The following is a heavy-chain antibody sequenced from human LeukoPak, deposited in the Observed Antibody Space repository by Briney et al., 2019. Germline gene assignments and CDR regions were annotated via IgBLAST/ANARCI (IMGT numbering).Heavy chain of an antibody. Sequence: ASVKDSCMASGYTFTDYYMHWVRQAPGQGFEWMGWINPNDGDTNDAQKFQGRVTMTRDTSISTAHMEVSRLRSDDTAVYYCARANFLYCGSTTCLFDYWGQGTLVTVSS. CDR1: GYTFTDYY. V-gene: IGHV1-2*02. CDR2: INPNDGDT. J-gene: IGHJ4*02. D-gene: IGHD2-2*01. CDR3: ARANFLYCGSTTCLFDY.